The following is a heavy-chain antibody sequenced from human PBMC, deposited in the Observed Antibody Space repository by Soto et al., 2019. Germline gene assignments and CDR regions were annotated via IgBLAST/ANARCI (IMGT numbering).Heavy chain of an antibody. CDR1: GGTFRSYA. J-gene: IGHJ4*02. Sequence: GASVKVSCKASGGTFRSYAISWVRQAPGQGLEWMGGIIPIFGTANYAQKFQGRVTITADKSTSTAYMEVSSLRSEDTVVYYCARDDGEVATTFDDWGQGTLVTVSS. CDR2: IIPIFGTA. D-gene: IGHD5-12*01. CDR3: ARDDGEVATTFDD. V-gene: IGHV1-69*06.